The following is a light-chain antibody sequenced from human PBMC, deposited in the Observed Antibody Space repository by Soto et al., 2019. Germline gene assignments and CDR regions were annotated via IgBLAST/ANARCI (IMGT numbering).Light chain of an antibody. Sequence: QSALTQPPSASGSPGQSVTISCTGTSSDFGGYNYVSWYQQHPGKAPKLMIYEVSKRPSGVPDRFSGSKSGNTASLTVSGLQAEDEADYYRSSYAGPNNFYVFGTWSKVT. CDR2: EVS. CDR3: SSYAGPNNFYV. V-gene: IGLV2-8*01. CDR1: SSDFGGYNY. J-gene: IGLJ1*01.